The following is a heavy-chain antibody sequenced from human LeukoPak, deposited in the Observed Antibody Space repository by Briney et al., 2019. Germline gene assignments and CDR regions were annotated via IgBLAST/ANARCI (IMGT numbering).Heavy chain of an antibody. CDR2: INHSGST. V-gene: IGHV4-34*01. D-gene: IGHD5-24*01. CDR1: GGSFSGYY. CDR3: ARGWKATIPY. J-gene: IGHJ4*02. Sequence: SETLSLTCAVYGGSFSGYYWSWIRQPPGKGLEWIGEINHSGSTNYNTSLKSRVTISVDTSKNQFSLKLGSVTAADTAVYYCARGWKATIPYWGQGTLVTVSS.